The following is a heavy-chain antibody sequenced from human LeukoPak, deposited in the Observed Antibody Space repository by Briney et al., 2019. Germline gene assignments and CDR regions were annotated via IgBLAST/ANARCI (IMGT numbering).Heavy chain of an antibody. J-gene: IGHJ6*03. CDR3: ARGGVVPAAYYYYMEV. D-gene: IGHD2-2*01. CDR2: IYYSGST. CDR1: GGSISSSY. Sequence: SETLSLTCTVSGGSISSSYWSWIRQPPGKGLEWIGYIYYSGSTNDNPSLKSRVTISVDPSKNQFSLKLSSVTAADTAVYYCARGGVVPAAYYYYMEVCGKGTPVTVSS. V-gene: IGHV4-59*01.